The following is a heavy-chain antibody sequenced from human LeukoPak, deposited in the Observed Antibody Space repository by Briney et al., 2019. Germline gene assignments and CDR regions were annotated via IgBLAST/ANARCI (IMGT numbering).Heavy chain of an antibody. CDR3: ARDEYSGLYYYMDV. D-gene: IGHD5-12*01. CDR1: GFSFSSYE. Sequence: PGGSLRLSCAASGFSFSSYEMNWVRQAPGKGLEWVSYIGSTTNSIYYADSVKGRFTISRDNAKKSLHLHMNSLRAEDTAVYYCARDEYSGLYYYMDVWGKGTTVTVSS. V-gene: IGHV3-48*03. CDR2: IGSTTNSI. J-gene: IGHJ6*03.